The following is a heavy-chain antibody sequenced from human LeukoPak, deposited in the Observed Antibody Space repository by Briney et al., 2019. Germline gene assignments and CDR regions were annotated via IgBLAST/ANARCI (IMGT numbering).Heavy chain of an antibody. CDR1: GFTFSSYG. CDR2: IWYDGSNK. CDR3: ARDGPAFWRFDY. V-gene: IGHV3-33*01. D-gene: IGHD3-3*01. J-gene: IGHJ4*02. Sequence: QPGGSLRLSCAASGFTFSSYGMHWVRQAPGKGLEWVAVIWYDGSNKYYADSVKGRFTISRDNSKNTLYLQMNSLRAEDTAVYYCARDGPAFWRFDYWGQGTLVTVSS.